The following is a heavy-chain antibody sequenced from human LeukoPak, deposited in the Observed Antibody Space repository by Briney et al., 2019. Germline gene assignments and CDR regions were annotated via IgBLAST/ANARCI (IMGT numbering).Heavy chain of an antibody. CDR2: IYPGDSDT. D-gene: IGHD6-13*01. CDR3: ARGEHQLTFDY. CDR1: GYSFTSYW. J-gene: IGHJ4*02. Sequence: GESLKISCKGSGYSFTSYWIGWVRQMPGKGLEWMGIIYPGDSDTRYSPPFQGQVTISADNSINTAYLQWSSLKASDTAMYYCARGEHQLTFDYWGQGTLVTVSS. V-gene: IGHV5-51*01.